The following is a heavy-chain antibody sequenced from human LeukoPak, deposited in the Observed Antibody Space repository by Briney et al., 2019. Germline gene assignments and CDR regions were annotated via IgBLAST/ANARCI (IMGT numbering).Heavy chain of an antibody. Sequence: ASVKVSCKASGYTFTSYYMHWVRQAPGQGLEWMGIINPSGGSTSYAQKFQGRVTMTTDTSTSTAYMELRSLRSDDTAVYYCARVATGYFDYWGQGTLVTVSS. V-gene: IGHV1-46*01. CDR3: ARVATGYFDY. CDR2: INPSGGST. J-gene: IGHJ4*02. D-gene: IGHD5-12*01. CDR1: GYTFTSYY.